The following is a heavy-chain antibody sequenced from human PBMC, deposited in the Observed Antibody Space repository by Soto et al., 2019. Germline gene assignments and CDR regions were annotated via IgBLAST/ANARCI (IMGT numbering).Heavy chain of an antibody. V-gene: IGHV3-7*03. CDR2: IKQDGSEK. D-gene: IGHD6-19*01. CDR3: ERDLDVAGSFYGMDV. Sequence: GGSLRLSCAASGFTFSSYWMSWVRQAPGKGLEWVANIKQDGSEKYYVDSVKGRFTISRDNAKNSLYLQMNSLRAEDTAVYYCERDLDVAGSFYGMDVWGQGTTVTVSS. J-gene: IGHJ6*02. CDR1: GFTFSSYW.